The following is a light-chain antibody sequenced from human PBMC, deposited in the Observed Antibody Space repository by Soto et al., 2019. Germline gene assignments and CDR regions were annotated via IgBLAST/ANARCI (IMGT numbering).Light chain of an antibody. V-gene: IGKV3-15*01. CDR3: QQYNNWPPWT. CDR1: QSVSSD. J-gene: IGKJ1*01. CDR2: GAS. Sequence: EIVMTPSPATLSVSPVERSTLSCIASQSVSSDLAWYQQKVGQAPRLLIYGASTRATGIPARFSGSGSGTEFTLTISSLQSEDFAVYYCQQYNNWPPWTFGQGTKVDIK.